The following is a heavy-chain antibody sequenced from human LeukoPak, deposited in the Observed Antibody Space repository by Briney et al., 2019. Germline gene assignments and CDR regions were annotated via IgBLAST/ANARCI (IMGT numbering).Heavy chain of an antibody. CDR1: GGSFSGYY. J-gene: IGHJ4*02. V-gene: IGHV4-34*01. Sequence: SGTLSLTCAVYGGSFSGYYWSWIRQPPGKGLEWIGEINHSGSTNYNPSLKSRVTISVDTSKNQFSLKLSSVTAADTAVYYCARRRRTYYDYVWGSYRSYYFDYWGQGTLVTVSS. D-gene: IGHD3-16*02. CDR2: INHSGST. CDR3: ARRRRTYYDYVWGSYRSYYFDY.